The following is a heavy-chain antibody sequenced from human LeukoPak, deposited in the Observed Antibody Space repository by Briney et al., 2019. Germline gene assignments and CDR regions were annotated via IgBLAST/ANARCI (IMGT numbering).Heavy chain of an antibody. V-gene: IGHV1-69*05. Sequence: GSSVKVSCKASGGTFSSYAISWVRQAPGQGLEWMGGIIPIFGTANYAQKFQGRVTITTDESTSTAYMELRSLRSDHTAVYYCARRGSHGQLVHYYYYMDVWGKGTTVTVSS. J-gene: IGHJ6*03. CDR3: ARRGSHGQLVHYYYYMDV. CDR2: IIPIFGTA. D-gene: IGHD6-6*01. CDR1: GGTFSSYA.